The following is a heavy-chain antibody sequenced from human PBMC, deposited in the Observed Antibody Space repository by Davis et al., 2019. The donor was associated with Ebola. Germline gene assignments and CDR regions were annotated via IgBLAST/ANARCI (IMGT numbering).Heavy chain of an antibody. CDR3: ARTPQDVGDYYYYYGMDV. CDR2: IWYDGSNK. CDR1: GFTFSSYG. Sequence: GESLKISCAASGFTFSSYGMHWVRQAPGKGLEWVAVIWYDGSNKYYADSVKGRFTISRDNSKNTLYLQMNSLRAEDTAVYYCARTPQDVGDYYYYYGMDVWGQGTTVTVSS. V-gene: IGHV3-33*08. J-gene: IGHJ6*02. D-gene: IGHD2-21*02.